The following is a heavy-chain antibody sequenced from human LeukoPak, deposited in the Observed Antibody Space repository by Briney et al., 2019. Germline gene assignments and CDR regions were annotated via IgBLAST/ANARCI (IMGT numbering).Heavy chain of an antibody. CDR3: AAHCGGDCMGGGGLKQYYYYMDV. CDR2: INPSGGST. D-gene: IGHD2-21*02. V-gene: IGHV1-46*01. Sequence: ASLTLSCKASGYTFTSYYMHWVRQPPGQGLEWMGIINPSGGSTSYAQKFQGRVTMTRDTSTSTVYMELSSLRSEDTAVYYCAAHCGGDCMGGGGLKQYYYYMDVWGKGTTVTVSS. J-gene: IGHJ6*03. CDR1: GYTFTSYY.